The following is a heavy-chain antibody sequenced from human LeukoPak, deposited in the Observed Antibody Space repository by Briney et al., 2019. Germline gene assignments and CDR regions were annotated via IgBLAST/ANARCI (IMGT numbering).Heavy chain of an antibody. CDR1: GFYLRNYW. CDR3: ARAVGYSGYFDY. D-gene: IGHD1-26*01. CDR2: ISSSGSTI. V-gene: IGHV3-11*01. Sequence: GALRLSCAASGFYLRNYWMSWVRQAPGKGLEWVSYISSSGSTIYYADSVKGRFTISRDNAKNSLYLQMNSLRAEDTAVYYCARAVGYSGYFDYWGQGTLVTVSS. J-gene: IGHJ4*02.